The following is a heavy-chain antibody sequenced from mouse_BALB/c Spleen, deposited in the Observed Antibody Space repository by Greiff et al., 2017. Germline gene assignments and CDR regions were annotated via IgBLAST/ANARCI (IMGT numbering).Heavy chain of an antibody. Sequence: EVKLVESGAELVRPGALVKLSCKASGFNIKDYYMHWVKQRPEQGLEWIGWIDPENGNTIYDPKFQGKASITADTSSNTAYLQLSSLTSEDTAVYYCARGLYGNDAMDYWGQGTSVTVSS. CDR2: IDPENGNT. CDR1: GFNIKDYY. D-gene: IGHD2-1*01. J-gene: IGHJ4*01. CDR3: ARGLYGNDAMDY. V-gene: IGHV14-1*02.